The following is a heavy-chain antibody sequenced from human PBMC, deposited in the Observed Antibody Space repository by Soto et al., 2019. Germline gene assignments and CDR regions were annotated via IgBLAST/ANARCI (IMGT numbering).Heavy chain of an antibody. J-gene: IGHJ4*02. D-gene: IGHD4-17*01. CDR1: GFTVSSNY. CDR2: IYSGGST. Sequence: EVQLVGSGGGLVQPGGSLRLSCAASGFTVSSNYMSWVRQAPGKGLEWVSVIYSGGSTYYADSVKGRFTISRDNSKNTLYLQMNSLRAEDTAVYYCARDKGFDYGDYFNDYWGQGTLVTVSS. CDR3: ARDKGFDYGDYFNDY. V-gene: IGHV3-66*01.